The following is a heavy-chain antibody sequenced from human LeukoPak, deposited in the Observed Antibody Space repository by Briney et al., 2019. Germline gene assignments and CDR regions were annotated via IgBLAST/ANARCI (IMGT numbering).Heavy chain of an antibody. CDR3: ARRGPGTTPYFDY. CDR1: GGSISSYY. J-gene: IGHJ4*02. D-gene: IGHD3-10*01. Sequence: SETLSLTCTVSGGSISSYYWSWIRQPPGKGLEWIGYIYYSGSTNYNPSLKSRVTISVDTSKNQFSLKLSSVTAADTAVYYYARRGPGTTPYFDYWGQGTLVTVSS. V-gene: IGHV4-59*08. CDR2: IYYSGST.